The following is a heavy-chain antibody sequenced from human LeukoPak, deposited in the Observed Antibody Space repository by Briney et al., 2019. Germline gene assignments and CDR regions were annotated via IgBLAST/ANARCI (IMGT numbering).Heavy chain of an antibody. Sequence: ASETLSLTCAVYGGSFSGYYWSWIRQPPGKGLEWIGEINHSGSTNYNPSLKSRVTISVDTSKNQFSLKLSSVTAADTAVYYCARAYYGSGSYIFRGFFSWFDLWGQGTLVTVSS. CDR1: GGSFSGYY. CDR2: INHSGST. D-gene: IGHD3-10*01. V-gene: IGHV4-34*01. CDR3: ARAYYGSGSYIFRGFFSWFDL. J-gene: IGHJ5*02.